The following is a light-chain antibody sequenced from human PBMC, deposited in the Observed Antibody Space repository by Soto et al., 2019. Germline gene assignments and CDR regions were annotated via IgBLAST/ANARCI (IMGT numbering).Light chain of an antibody. CDR3: KQYVTSSAT. CDR1: QSVSTR. V-gene: IGKV1-5*01. CDR2: DAS. Sequence: DIQMTQSPSSLSASVGDRVTISCRASQSVSTRLAWYRQKPGKAPSLLIFDASTLEAGVPSRISGSGSGTEFALTLNSLQPEDFATFYCKQYVTSSATFGQGTKVEFK. J-gene: IGKJ1*01.